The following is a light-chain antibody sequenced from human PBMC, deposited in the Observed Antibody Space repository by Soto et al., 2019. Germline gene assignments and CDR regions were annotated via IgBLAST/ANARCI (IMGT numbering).Light chain of an antibody. CDR3: QQYNSYSPWT. J-gene: IGKJ1*01. CDR1: QSISSW. CDR2: KAS. Sequence: DIPMTQSPSTLFASVGDRVTITCRASQSISSWLAWYQQKPGKAPKLLIYKASSLESGVPSRFSGSGSGTEFTLTISSLQPDDFATYYCQQYNSYSPWTFGQGTKVEIK. V-gene: IGKV1-5*03.